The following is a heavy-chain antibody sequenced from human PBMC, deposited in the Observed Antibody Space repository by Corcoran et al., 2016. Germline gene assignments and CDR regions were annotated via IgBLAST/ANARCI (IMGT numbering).Heavy chain of an antibody. CDR3: AGELGEYQPSGLSMDV. CDR1: GYTFTSYG. V-gene: IGHV1-18*01. J-gene: IGHJ6*02. D-gene: IGHD2-2*01. CDR2: ISAYNGNT. Sequence: QVQLVQSGAEVKKPGASVKVSCKASGYTFTSYGISWVRQAPGQGLEWMGWISAYNGNTNYAQKLQGRVTMTTDTSTSTAYMELRSLRSDDTAVYYGAGELGEYQPSGLSMDVWGQGTTVTVSS.